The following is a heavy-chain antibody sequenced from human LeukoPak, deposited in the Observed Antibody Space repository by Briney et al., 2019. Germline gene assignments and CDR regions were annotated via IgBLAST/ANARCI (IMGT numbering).Heavy chain of an antibody. CDR3: AREFVTTTPYFDY. CDR1: GFTFSDYY. D-gene: IGHD4-17*01. J-gene: IGHJ4*02. Sequence: GGSLRLSCAASGFTFSDYYMSWIRQAPGKGLEWLSYISSNGSTIYYADSVKGRFTISRDNAKNSLYLQMNSLRAEDTAVYYCAREFVTTTPYFDYWGQGTLVTVSS. V-gene: IGHV3-11*01. CDR2: ISSNGSTI.